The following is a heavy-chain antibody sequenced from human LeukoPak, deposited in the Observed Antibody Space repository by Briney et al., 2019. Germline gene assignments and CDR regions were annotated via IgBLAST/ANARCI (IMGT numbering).Heavy chain of an antibody. CDR2: ICAGCGSK. CDR1: GFTFSSYA. CDR3: ARDGFNDTSGDNNGFDM. Sequence: PRGSPRLSCAASGFTFSSYAMSWVRPAPGKGLEWVAGICAGCGSKYYADCVKGRFSIPRDNSKNMLYLQINSQRVDDTAVYYCARDGFNDTSGDNNGFDMWGQGTMVTVST. V-gene: IGHV3-23*01. J-gene: IGHJ3*02. D-gene: IGHD1-1*01.